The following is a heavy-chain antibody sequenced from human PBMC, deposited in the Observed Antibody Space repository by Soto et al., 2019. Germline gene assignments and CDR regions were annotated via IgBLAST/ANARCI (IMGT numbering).Heavy chain of an antibody. V-gene: IGHV3-23*01. CDR1: GFTFTTYA. CDR2: IGGSGNT. J-gene: IGHJ6*03. D-gene: IGHD2-15*01. Sequence: GGSLRLSCAASGFTFTTYAISWVRQAPGKGLEWVSVIGGSGNTFYTDSVQGRFTISRDTSKNTVYLQLNSLRAEDTAVYFCAMYVGHCSGGGCYGVPMDVWGKGTTVTVSS. CDR3: AMYVGHCSGGGCYGVPMDV.